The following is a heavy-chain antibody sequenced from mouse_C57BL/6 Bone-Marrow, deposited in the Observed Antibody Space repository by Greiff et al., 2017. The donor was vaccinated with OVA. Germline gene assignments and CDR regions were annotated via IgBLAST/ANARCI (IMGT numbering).Heavy chain of an antibody. CDR3: AYYGSSYWYFDV. V-gene: IGHV1-55*01. CDR2: IYPGSGST. CDR1: GYTFTSYW. D-gene: IGHD1-1*01. J-gene: IGHJ1*03. Sequence: QVQLQQPGAELVKPGASVKMSCKASGYTFTSYWITCVKQRPGQGLEWIGDIYPGSGSTNYNEKFKSKATLTVDTSSSTAYMQLSSLTSEDSAVYYCAYYGSSYWYFDVWGTGTTVTVSS.